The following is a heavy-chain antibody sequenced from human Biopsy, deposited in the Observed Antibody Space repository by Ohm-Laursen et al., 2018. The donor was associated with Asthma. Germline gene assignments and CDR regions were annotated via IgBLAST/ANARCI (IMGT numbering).Heavy chain of an antibody. J-gene: IGHJ4*02. CDR2: IIPIFGPT. CDR1: GGTLSSNS. V-gene: IGHV1-69*15. CDR3: ARGPEYVRSSGALDY. D-gene: IGHD2-2*01. Sequence: SSVKVSCKASGGTLSSNSINWVRQAPGQGLEWMGRIIPIFGPTNYAQKFQGRVTISADDSTSTAYMELSSLSSEDTALYYCARGPEYVRSSGALDYWGQGTLVTVSS.